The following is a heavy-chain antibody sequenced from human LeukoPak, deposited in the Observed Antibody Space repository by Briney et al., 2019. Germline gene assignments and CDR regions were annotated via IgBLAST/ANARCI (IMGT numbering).Heavy chain of an antibody. CDR1: GFTFSSYS. Sequence: PGGSLRLSCAASGFTFSSYSMHWVRQAPGKGPEYVSAISSNGDNTYYANSVKGRFTISRDNSKNTLYLQMGSLRAEDTAVYYCARSIPGGRQRLWFGELLMGEFDYWGQGTLVTVSS. D-gene: IGHD3-10*01. J-gene: IGHJ4*02. V-gene: IGHV3-64*01. CDR2: ISSNGDNT. CDR3: ARSIPGGRQRLWFGELLMGEFDY.